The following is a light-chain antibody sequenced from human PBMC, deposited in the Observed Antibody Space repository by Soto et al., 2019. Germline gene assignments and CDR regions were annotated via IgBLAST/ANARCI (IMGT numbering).Light chain of an antibody. V-gene: IGLV2-23*02. CDR3: CSYAGSATYV. CDR1: SSDVGNYNL. J-gene: IGLJ1*01. CDR2: EVN. Sequence: QSALTQPASVSGSPGQSITISCTGTSSDVGNYNLVSWYQQHLGKAPKLMIYEVNERPSGVSNRFSGSKSGNTASLTISGLQAEDEADYYCCSYAGSATYVFGTGTKLTVL.